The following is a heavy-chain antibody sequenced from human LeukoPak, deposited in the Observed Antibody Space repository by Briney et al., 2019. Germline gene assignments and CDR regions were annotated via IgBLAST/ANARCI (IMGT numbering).Heavy chain of an antibody. CDR1: GFTFSSHD. D-gene: IGHD6-13*01. Sequence: PGGSLRLSCAASGFTFSSHDMHWVRQATGKGLEWVSGIGTTGDQYYPGSVKGRFTISRENAKNSFYLQMNSLRAGYTAVYYCARAYSSTWYDSPLDYWGQGTLVTVSS. CDR2: IGTTGDQ. V-gene: IGHV3-13*05. CDR3: ARAYSSTWYDSPLDY. J-gene: IGHJ4*02.